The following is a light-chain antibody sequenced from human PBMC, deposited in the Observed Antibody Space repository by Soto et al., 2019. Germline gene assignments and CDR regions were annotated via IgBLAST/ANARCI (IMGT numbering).Light chain of an antibody. J-gene: IGKJ2*01. V-gene: IGKV4-1*01. CDR3: QQCYSPPYT. Sequence: DIVMTQSPDSLAVSLGERATINCKSSQSLLYSSSNKNYLAWYQQKPGQPPKLLIYWASTRESGVPDRFSGAVSWTEFTLTISSLQAEDVAGYYCQQCYSPPYTFGQGTKLQIK. CDR1: QSLLYSSSNKNY. CDR2: WAS.